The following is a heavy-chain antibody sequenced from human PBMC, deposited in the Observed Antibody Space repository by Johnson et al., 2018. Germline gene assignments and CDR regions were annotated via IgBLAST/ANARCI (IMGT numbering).Heavy chain of an antibody. CDR1: GGTFSSYA. Sequence: QVQLVQSGAEVKEXGSSVKVXCKASGGTFSSYAISWVRQAPGQGLEWMGGIIPLFGTTNYAQKFQGRVTITQDESTSTAYMELSSLRSEDTAVYYCARDRGDYPVDAFDIWGQGTMVIVSS. D-gene: IGHD2-21*02. CDR3: ARDRGDYPVDAFDI. J-gene: IGHJ3*02. V-gene: IGHV1-69*05. CDR2: IIPLFGTT.